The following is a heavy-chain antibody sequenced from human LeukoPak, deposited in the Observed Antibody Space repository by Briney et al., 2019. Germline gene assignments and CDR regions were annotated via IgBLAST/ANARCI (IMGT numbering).Heavy chain of an antibody. V-gene: IGHV3-30*03. CDR2: ISYDGSNK. CDR3: ARSTLRFGIVVVPAAMDV. D-gene: IGHD2-2*01. J-gene: IGHJ6*02. Sequence: PGGSLRLSCAASGFTFSSYGMHWVRQAPGKGLEWVAVISYDGSNKYYADSVKGRFTISRDNSKNTLYLQMNSLRSEDTAVYYCARSTLRFGIVVVPAAMDVWGQGTTVTVSS. CDR1: GFTFSSYG.